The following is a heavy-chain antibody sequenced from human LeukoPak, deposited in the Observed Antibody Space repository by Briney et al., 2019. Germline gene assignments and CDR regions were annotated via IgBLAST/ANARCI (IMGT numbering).Heavy chain of an antibody. V-gene: IGHV4-31*03. CDR1: GGSISSGGYH. J-gene: IGHJ6*02. D-gene: IGHD6-13*01. Sequence: PSQTLSLTCTVSGGSISSGGYHWSWIRQHPGKGLESIGYIYYSGSTYYNPSIKSRVTISVDTSKNQFSLKLSSVTAADTAVYYCARDDPIAAAVGGMDVWGQGTTVTVSS. CDR3: ARDDPIAAAVGGMDV. CDR2: IYYSGST.